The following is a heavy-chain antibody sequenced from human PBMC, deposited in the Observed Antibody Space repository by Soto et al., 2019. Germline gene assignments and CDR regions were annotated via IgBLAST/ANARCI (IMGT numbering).Heavy chain of an antibody. V-gene: IGHV4-4*07. J-gene: IGHJ5*02. D-gene: IGHD4-17*01. Sequence: KASETLSLTCSVSGGSMSKFYWSWIRKTAGKGLEWMGRVYATGTSDYNPSLRSRIAMSVDISKKTFSLRLRSVTAADTGVYYCARDGSKTLRDCFDPWGQGILVTVSS. CDR3: ARDGSKTLRDCFDP. CDR2: VYATGTS. CDR1: GGSMSKFY.